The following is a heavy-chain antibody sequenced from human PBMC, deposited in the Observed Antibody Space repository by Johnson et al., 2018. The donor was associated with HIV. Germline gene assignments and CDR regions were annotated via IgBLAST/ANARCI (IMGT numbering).Heavy chain of an antibody. Sequence: VQLVESGGGLVQPGRSLRLSCAASGFTFDDYAMHWVRQAPGKGLEWVSGVNWNGGSTGYADSVKGRFTISRDNAKNSLFLQMNRLRAEDTAFYFCARARGFGGPGSPGAFDLWGQGTLVTVSS. CDR2: VNWNGGST. D-gene: IGHD3-10*01. V-gene: IGHV3-20*04. J-gene: IGHJ3*01. CDR1: GFTFDDYA. CDR3: ARARGFGGPGSPGAFDL.